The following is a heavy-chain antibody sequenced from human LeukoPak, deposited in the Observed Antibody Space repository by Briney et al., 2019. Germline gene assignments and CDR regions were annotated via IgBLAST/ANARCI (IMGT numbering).Heavy chain of an antibody. Sequence: GGSLRLSCAASGFTFSSFWMKWVRQAPGKGMEWVANIKQDGSEKYYVDSVKGRFTISRDNAKNSLYLQMNSLRAEDTAVYYCARERRFIDYWGQGTLVTVSS. D-gene: IGHD4-17*01. CDR3: ARERRFIDY. CDR2: IKQDGSEK. CDR1: GFTFSSFW. V-gene: IGHV3-7*04. J-gene: IGHJ4*02.